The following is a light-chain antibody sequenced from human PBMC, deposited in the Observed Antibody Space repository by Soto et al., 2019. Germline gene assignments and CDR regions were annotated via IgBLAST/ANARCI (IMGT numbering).Light chain of an antibody. V-gene: IGKV3-20*01. CDR3: PQYGSSPYT. CDR1: QSVSSSY. CDR2: GAS. Sequence: EIVLTQSPGTLSLSPGERATLSCRASQSVSSSYLAWYQQKPGQAPRLLIYGASSRATGIPDRFSGSGSGTDFTLTISRLEPEDFAVYYCPQYGSSPYTFGQGT. J-gene: IGKJ2*01.